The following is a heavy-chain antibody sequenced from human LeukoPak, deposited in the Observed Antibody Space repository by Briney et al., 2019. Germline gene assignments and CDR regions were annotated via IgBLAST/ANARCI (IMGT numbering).Heavy chain of an antibody. Sequence: SETLSLTCSVSTDSTNTYYWTWIRQSPGKGLEWIGHIYHSGSTDYNPSFKSPVTISIDMSKKEFSLKPTSVTVADTAMYYCVRLRWELLAPYFDHWGQGAFVIVSS. CDR3: VRLRWELLAPYFDH. CDR1: TDSTNTYY. D-gene: IGHD2-15*01. V-gene: IGHV4-59*01. J-gene: IGHJ4*02. CDR2: IYHSGST.